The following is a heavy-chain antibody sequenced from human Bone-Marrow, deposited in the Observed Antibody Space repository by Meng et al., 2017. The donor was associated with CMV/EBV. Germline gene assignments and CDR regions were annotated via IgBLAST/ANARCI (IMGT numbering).Heavy chain of an antibody. CDR3: AKAPQERLLYGYIDY. V-gene: IGHV3-9*01. CDR1: GFTFDDYA. J-gene: IGHJ4*03. D-gene: IGHD3-3*01. Sequence: LKISCAASGFTFDDYAMHWVRQAPGKGLEWVSGISWNSGSIGYADSVKGRVTITRDNAKKSLYLKMNRLSAEDTALYYCAKAPQERLLYGYIDYWGQGTMVTVSS. CDR2: ISWNSGSI.